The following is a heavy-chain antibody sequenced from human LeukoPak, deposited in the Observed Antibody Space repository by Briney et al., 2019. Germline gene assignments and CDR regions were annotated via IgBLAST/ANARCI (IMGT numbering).Heavy chain of an antibody. CDR3: AREGYCSTTSCHDAY. Sequence: GSSVKVSCKASGGAFSSYAISWVRQAPGQGLEWMGRIIPIFGTPNYAQKFQGRVTITADESTNTAYMELSSLRSEDTAVYYCAREGYCSTTSCHDAYWGQGTLVTVSS. CDR1: GGAFSSYA. J-gene: IGHJ4*02. CDR2: IIPIFGTP. V-gene: IGHV1-69*15. D-gene: IGHD2-2*01.